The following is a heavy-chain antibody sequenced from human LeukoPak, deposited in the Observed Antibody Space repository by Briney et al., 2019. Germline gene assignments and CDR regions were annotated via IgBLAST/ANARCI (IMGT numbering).Heavy chain of an antibody. Sequence: ASVKVSCKASGYTLINYGITWVRQAPGQRLEWMGWINAGNGNTKYSQKFQGRVTITRDTSASTAYMELSSLRSEDTAVYYCARDQSLRYFDWLDLNWFDPWGQGTLVTVSS. J-gene: IGHJ5*02. CDR2: INAGNGNT. CDR1: GYTLINYG. CDR3: ARDQSLRYFDWLDLNWFDP. D-gene: IGHD3-9*01. V-gene: IGHV1-3*01.